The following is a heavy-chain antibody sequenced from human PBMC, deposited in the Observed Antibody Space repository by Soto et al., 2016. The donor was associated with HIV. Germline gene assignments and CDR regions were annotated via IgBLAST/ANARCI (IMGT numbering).Heavy chain of an antibody. Sequence: EVQLVESGGGLVKPGGSLRLSCAASGFTFNNAWMSWVRQPPGKGLEWVGRIKSKIDGGTTDYAAPVKGRFTISRDDSKNMLYLQMNSLKTEDTAVYYCTADLLRGVYWGQGTLVTVSS. V-gene: IGHV3-15*01. J-gene: IGHJ4*02. CDR1: GFTFNNAW. CDR2: IKSKIDGGTT. D-gene: IGHD3-10*01. CDR3: TADLLRGVY.